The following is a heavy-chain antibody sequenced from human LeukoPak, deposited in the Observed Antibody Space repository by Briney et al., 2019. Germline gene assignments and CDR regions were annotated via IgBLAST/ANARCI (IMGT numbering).Heavy chain of an antibody. V-gene: IGHV1-8*01. J-gene: IGHJ3*02. CDR2: MNPNSGNT. CDR3: ASRPEYYYDSSGYPPEDAFDI. Sequence: ASVKVSCKASGYTFTSYDINWVRQATGQGLEWTGWMNPNSGNTGYAQKFQGRVTMTRNTSISTAYMELSSLRSEDTAVYYCASRPEYYYDSSGYPPEDAFDIWGQGTMVTVSS. CDR1: GYTFTSYD. D-gene: IGHD3-22*01.